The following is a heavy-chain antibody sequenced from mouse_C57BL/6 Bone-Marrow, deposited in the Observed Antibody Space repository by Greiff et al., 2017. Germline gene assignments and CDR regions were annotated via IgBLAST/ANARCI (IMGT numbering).Heavy chain of an antibody. CDR2: IDPSDSYT. Sequence: VQLQQPGPELVLPGASVQMSCKASGYTFTSYWMHWVKQRPGQGLEWIGEIDPSDSYTNYNQKIKGKSTLTVDKSSRTAYMQLSRLTSEDSAVLYCARGGSNDGCAMAYWGQGTPGTVSS. V-gene: IGHV1-69*01. CDR3: ARGGSNDGCAMAY. J-gene: IGHJ4*01. CDR1: GYTFTSYW. D-gene: IGHD2-12*01.